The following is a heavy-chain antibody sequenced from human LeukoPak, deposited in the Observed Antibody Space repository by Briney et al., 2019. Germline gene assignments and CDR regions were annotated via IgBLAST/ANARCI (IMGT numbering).Heavy chain of an antibody. D-gene: IGHD4-23*01. V-gene: IGHV4-59*01. CDR2: IYYSGST. CDR3: ARVGVDYSGNIIKYFFDY. J-gene: IGHJ4*02. Sequence: SETLSLTCTVSGGSISSYYWSWIRQPPGKGLEWIGYIYYSGSTNYNPSLKSRVTISVDTSKNQFSLKLSPVTAADTAVYYCARVGVDYSGNIIKYFFDYWGQGTLVTVSS. CDR1: GGSISSYY.